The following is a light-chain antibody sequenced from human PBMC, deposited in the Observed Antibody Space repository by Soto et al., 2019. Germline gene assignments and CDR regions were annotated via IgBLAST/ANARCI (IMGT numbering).Light chain of an antibody. CDR3: LQTLQPPQYA. J-gene: IGKJ2*01. Sequence: DVVMTQAPLSLSVTPGEPASMSCRSSQSLLDSDDGNTYVDWYLQRPGQSPQLLIYTLSSRASAVPDRFSGSGSRTEFTLKISRVEAEDVGVYYCLQTLQPPQYAFGQGTKLEI. CDR1: QSLLDSDDGNTY. V-gene: IGKV2-40*01. CDR2: TLS.